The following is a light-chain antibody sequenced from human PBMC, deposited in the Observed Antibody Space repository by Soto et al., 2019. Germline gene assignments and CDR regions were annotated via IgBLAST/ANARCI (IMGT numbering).Light chain of an antibody. J-gene: IGKJ2*01. CDR3: MQAAHSPYT. Sequence: EIVMTQSPLSLPATPGEPASISCRSSQSLLNSNGYTYLDWYLQKPGQSPQFLIYLVSNRSSGVPDRFSGSGSGTDFTLKISRVEAEDVGVYFCMQAAHSPYTFGQGTKLETK. V-gene: IGKV2-28*01. CDR2: LVS. CDR1: QSLLNSNGYTY.